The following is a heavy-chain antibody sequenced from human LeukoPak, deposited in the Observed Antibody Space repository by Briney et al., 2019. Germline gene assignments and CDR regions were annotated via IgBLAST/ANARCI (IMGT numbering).Heavy chain of an antibody. CDR1: GGSISSSSYY. J-gene: IGHJ4*02. D-gene: IGHD3-22*01. Sequence: NPSETLSLTCTVSGGSISSSSYYWGWIRQPPGKGLEWIGSMYYSGSTYYNPSLKSRVTLSVDTSKTQFSLKLSSVTAADTAVYFCARHPGYYDSSGPTDYWGQGTLVTVSS. V-gene: IGHV4-39*01. CDR3: ARHPGYYDSSGPTDY. CDR2: MYYSGST.